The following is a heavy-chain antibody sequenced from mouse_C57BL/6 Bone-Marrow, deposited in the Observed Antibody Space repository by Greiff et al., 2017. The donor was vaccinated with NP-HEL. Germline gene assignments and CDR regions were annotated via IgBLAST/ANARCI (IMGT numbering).Heavy chain of an antibody. CDR2: IDPANGNT. CDR1: GFNIKNTY. CDR3: ARYNWYVDV. V-gene: IGHV14-3*01. J-gene: IGHJ1*03. Sequence: VQLQQSVAELVRPGASVKLSCTASGFNIKNTYMPWVKQRPEQGLEWIGRIDPANGNTKYAPKFQGKATITADTSSNTAYLQLSSLTSEDTAIYYCARYNWYVDVWGTGTTVTVSS.